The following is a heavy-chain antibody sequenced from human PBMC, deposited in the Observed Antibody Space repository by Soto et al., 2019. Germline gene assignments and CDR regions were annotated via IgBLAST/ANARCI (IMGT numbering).Heavy chain of an antibody. CDR2: ISGSGGSI. CDR1: GFTIGIYA. V-gene: IGHV3-23*01. J-gene: IGHJ4*02. CDR3: ARVAPEYSSTPRRFDF. D-gene: IGHD6-13*01. Sequence: GGSLRLSCAASGFTIGIYAMSWVRQAPGKGLEWVSSISGSGGSIYYAHSVKGRFTISRDKTKNALDLQMNSLRAEDTAVYHCARVAPEYSSTPRRFDFWGQGTLVTVSS.